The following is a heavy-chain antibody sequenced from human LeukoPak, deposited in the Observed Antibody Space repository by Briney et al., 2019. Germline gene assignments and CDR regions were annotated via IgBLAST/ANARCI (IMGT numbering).Heavy chain of an antibody. CDR3: ARARKAVAGSFHRDYYFDY. CDR2: IRYDGSNK. D-gene: IGHD6-19*01. J-gene: IGHJ4*02. CDR1: GFTFSSYG. V-gene: IGHV3-30*02. Sequence: GGSLRLSCAASGFTFSSYGMHWVRQAPGKGLEWVAFIRYDGSNKYYADSVKGRFTISRDNSKNMLYLQMNSLRAEDTAVHYCARARKAVAGSFHRDYYFDYWGQGTLVTVSS.